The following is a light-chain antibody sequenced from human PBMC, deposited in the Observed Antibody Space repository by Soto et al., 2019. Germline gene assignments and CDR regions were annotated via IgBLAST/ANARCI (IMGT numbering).Light chain of an antibody. J-gene: IGKJ1*01. Sequence: DIVMTQSPLSLPVTPGEPASISCRSSQSLLHSNGYNYLDWYLQKPGQSPQHLIYLGSNRASGVPDRFSGSGSGTDFTLKVSRVDVEDVGVYYCMQALQSPRTCGQGTKVEIK. V-gene: IGKV2-28*01. CDR1: QSLLHSNGYNY. CDR3: MQALQSPRT. CDR2: LGS.